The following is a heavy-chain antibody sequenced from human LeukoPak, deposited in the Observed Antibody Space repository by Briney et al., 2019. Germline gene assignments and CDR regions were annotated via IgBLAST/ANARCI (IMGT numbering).Heavy chain of an antibody. J-gene: IGHJ4*02. CDR2: IGAGGVNT. V-gene: IGHV3-23*01. CDR1: GFTFSNFV. D-gene: IGHD2-21*02. Sequence: GGSLRLSCAASGFTFSNFVMNWVRQAPGKGLQWVSTIGAGGVNTYYADSVKGRFTISRDNSKNTLYLQMNSLRAEDTAVYYCAKGGAYCGGDCQRASEYFDYWGQGTLVTVSS. CDR3: AKGGAYCGGDCQRASEYFDY.